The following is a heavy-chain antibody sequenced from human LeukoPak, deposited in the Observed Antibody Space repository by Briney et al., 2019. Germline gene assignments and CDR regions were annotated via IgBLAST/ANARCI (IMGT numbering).Heavy chain of an antibody. J-gene: IGHJ4*02. CDR1: GFNFDRYT. Sequence: GGSLRLSCATSGFNFDRYTIHWVRQASGKGLEWVSLAGWAGGTTFYSDSVRGRFTISRDNSKNTLYLQMNSLRAEDTAVYYCAKASLYYYDSSGYYFDYWGQGTLVTVSS. D-gene: IGHD3-22*01. V-gene: IGHV3-43*01. CDR3: AKASLYYYDSSGYYFDY. CDR2: AGWAGGTT.